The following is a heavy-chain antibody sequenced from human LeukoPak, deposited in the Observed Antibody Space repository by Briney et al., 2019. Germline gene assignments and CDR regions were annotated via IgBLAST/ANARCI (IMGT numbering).Heavy chain of an antibody. Sequence: PGRSLRLSCAASGFTFDDYAMHWVRQAPGKGLEWVAFIRYDGSNKYYADSVKGRFTISRDNSKNTLYLQMNSLRAEDTAVYYCEASHDAFDIWGQGTMVTVSS. CDR2: IRYDGSNK. V-gene: IGHV3-30*02. CDR3: EASHDAFDI. CDR1: GFTFDDYA. J-gene: IGHJ3*02.